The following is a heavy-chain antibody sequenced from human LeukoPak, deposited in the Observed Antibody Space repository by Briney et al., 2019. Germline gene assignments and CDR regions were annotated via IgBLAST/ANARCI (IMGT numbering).Heavy chain of an antibody. Sequence: PSETLSLTCAVYGGSFSGYYWSWIRQPPGKGLEWIGEINHSGSTNYNPSLKSRVTISVDTSKNQFSLKLSSVTAADTAVYYCARCVLWSCYYYYYGMDVWGQGTTVTVSS. J-gene: IGHJ6*02. D-gene: IGHD3-10*01. CDR3: ARCVLWSCYYYYYGMDV. CDR1: GGSFSGYY. V-gene: IGHV4-34*01. CDR2: INHSGST.